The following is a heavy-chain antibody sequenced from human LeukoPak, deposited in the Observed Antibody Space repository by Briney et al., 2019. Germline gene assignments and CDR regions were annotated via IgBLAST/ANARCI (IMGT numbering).Heavy chain of an antibody. CDR3: ARHIYYYDSSGYYSYDAFDI. CDR2: ISGYNDGT. Sequence: GASVKVSCKASGYSFTSYGISWVRQAPGQGLEWMGWISGYNDGTNYTQDLQGRVTMTTDTSASTAYMELRSLRSDDTAVYYCARHIYYYDSSGYYSYDAFDIWGQGTMVTVSS. J-gene: IGHJ3*02. CDR1: GYSFTSYG. D-gene: IGHD3-22*01. V-gene: IGHV1-18*01.